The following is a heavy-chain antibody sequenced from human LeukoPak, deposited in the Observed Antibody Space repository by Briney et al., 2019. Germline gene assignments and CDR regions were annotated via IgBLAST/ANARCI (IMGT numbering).Heavy chain of an antibody. D-gene: IGHD3-10*01. CDR3: ARDEAHPNTYYYGSGSYYARLDI. CDR2: INHSGST. Sequence: PSETLSLTCAVYGGSFSGYYWSWIRQPPGKGQERIGKINHSGSTNYNPSLKSRVTISVDTSKNQLSLKLSSVTAADTAVYYCARDEAHPNTYYYGSGSYYARLDIWGQGTMVTVSS. V-gene: IGHV4-34*01. CDR1: GGSFSGYY. J-gene: IGHJ3*02.